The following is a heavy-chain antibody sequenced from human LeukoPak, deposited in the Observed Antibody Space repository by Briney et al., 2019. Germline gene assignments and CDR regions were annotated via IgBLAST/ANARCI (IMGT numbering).Heavy chain of an antibody. CDR1: GYSFTSYW. CDR3: ARRSSGGAVAGIFDGFDV. J-gene: IGHJ3*01. Sequence: GESLKISCKGSGYSFTSYWIGWVRQMPGKGLEWMGIIYPGDSDTRYSPSFQGQVTISAVESISTAYLQWSSLKASDTHMYYCARRSSGGAVAGIFDGFDVWGQGTMVTVSS. V-gene: IGHV5-51*01. D-gene: IGHD6-19*01. CDR2: IYPGDSDT.